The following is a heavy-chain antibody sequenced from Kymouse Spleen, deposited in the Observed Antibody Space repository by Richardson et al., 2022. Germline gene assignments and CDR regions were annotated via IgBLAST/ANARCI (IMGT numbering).Heavy chain of an antibody. J-gene: IGHJ4*02. Sequence: QVQLQQWGAGLLKPSETLSLTCAVYGGSFSGYYWSWIRQPPGKGLEWIGEINHSGSTNYNPSLKSRVTISVDTSKNQFSLKLSSVTAADTAVYYCAVEYSSSSGDYWGQGTLVTVSS. CDR3: AVEYSSSSGDY. CDR2: INHSGST. D-gene: IGHD6-6*01. V-gene: IGHV4-34*01. CDR1: GGSFSGYY.